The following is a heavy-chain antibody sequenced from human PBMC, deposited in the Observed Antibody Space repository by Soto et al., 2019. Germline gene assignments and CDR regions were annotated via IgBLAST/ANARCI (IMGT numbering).Heavy chain of an antibody. V-gene: IGHV3-33*01. CDR2: IWYDGSNK. Sequence: QVQLVESGGGVVQPGRSLRISCAASGFTFSSYGMHWVRQAPGKGLEWVAVIWYDGSNKYYADSVKGRFTISRDNSKNTLYLQMNSLRAEDTAVYYCARGGWFDAFDIWGQGTMVTVSS. D-gene: IGHD6-19*01. J-gene: IGHJ3*02. CDR1: GFTFSSYG. CDR3: ARGGWFDAFDI.